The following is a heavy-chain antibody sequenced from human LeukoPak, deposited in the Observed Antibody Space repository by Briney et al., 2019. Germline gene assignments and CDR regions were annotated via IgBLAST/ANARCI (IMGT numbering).Heavy chain of an antibody. CDR2: IYHSGRT. Sequence: SETLSLTCTVSGYSISSGYYWGWIRQPPGKGLEWIGSIYHSGRTFYNPSLKSRVTISVDTSKNQFSLKLSSVTAADTAVYYCARLAYDILTGFLPSYYYYYYMDVWGKGTTVTISS. CDR3: ARLAYDILTGFLPSYYYYYYMDV. J-gene: IGHJ6*03. D-gene: IGHD3-9*01. V-gene: IGHV4-38-2*02. CDR1: GYSISSGYY.